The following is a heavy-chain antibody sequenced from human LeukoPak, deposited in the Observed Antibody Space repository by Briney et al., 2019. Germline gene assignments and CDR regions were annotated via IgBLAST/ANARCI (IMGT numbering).Heavy chain of an antibody. Sequence: ASVKVSCKASGYTFTGYYMHWVRQAPGQGLEWMGWINPNSGGTNYAQKFQGRVTMTRDTSISTAYMELSRLRSEDTAVYYCARDLEYSSSSIDFDYWGQGTLVTVSS. D-gene: IGHD6-6*01. V-gene: IGHV1-2*02. CDR2: INPNSGGT. CDR3: ARDLEYSSSSIDFDY. J-gene: IGHJ4*02. CDR1: GYTFTGYY.